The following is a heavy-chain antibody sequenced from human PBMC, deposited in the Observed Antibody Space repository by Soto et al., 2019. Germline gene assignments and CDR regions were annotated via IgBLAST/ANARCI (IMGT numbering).Heavy chain of an antibody. CDR1: GASFSGYY. CDR2: INHSGST. V-gene: IGHV4-34*01. J-gene: IGHJ5*02. CDR3: ARGGNWMTTPKRDSYWFDP. Sequence: SETLSLTCAVYGASFSGYYWSWIRQPPGKGLEWIGEINHSGSTNYNPSLKSRVTISVDTSKNQFSLKLSSVTAADTAVYYCARGGNWMTTPKRDSYWFDPWGQGTLVTVSS. D-gene: IGHD4-17*01.